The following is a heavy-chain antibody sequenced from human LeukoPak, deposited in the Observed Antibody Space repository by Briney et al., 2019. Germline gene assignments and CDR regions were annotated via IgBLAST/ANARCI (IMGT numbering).Heavy chain of an antibody. CDR1: GFTFSRFS. Sequence: GGSLRLSCAGSGFTFSRFSMIWVRQAPGKGLDWVASISSGSHHKYHADSVKGRLTVSRDNDKNSLFLQMNSLRAEDTALYYCATRLTADSYEASDIWGQGTMVTVSS. CDR2: ISSGSHHK. V-gene: IGHV3-21*06. CDR3: ATRLTADSYEASDI. D-gene: IGHD6-13*01. J-gene: IGHJ3*02.